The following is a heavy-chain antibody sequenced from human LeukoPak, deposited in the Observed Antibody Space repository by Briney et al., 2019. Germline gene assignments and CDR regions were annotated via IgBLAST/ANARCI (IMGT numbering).Heavy chain of an antibody. CDR1: GGSVSSGSYY. D-gene: IGHD6-13*01. J-gene: IGHJ4*02. Sequence: PSETLSLTCTVSGGSVSSGSYYWGWVRQPPGKGLEWIGYIYYSGSTNYNPSLKSRVTISVDTSKDQFSLKLSSVTAADTAVYYCASEGAGTFNYWGQGTLVTVSS. CDR3: ASEGAGTFNY. CDR2: IYYSGST. V-gene: IGHV4-61*01.